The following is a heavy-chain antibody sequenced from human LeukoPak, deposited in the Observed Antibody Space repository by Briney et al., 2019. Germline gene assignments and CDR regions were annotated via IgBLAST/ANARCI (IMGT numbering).Heavy chain of an antibody. V-gene: IGHV3-30-3*01. CDR1: GFTFSSYA. J-gene: IGHJ4*02. D-gene: IGHD3-3*01. CDR2: KSYDGSNK. Sequence: GGSLRLSYAASGFTFSSYAMHWVRQAPGKGLEWVAVKSYDGSNKYYADSVKGRFTISRDNSKNTLYLQMNSLRAEDTAVYYCARDPPNDWSGYLTSPSPLDYWGQGTLVTVSS. CDR3: ARDPPNDWSGYLTSPSPLDY.